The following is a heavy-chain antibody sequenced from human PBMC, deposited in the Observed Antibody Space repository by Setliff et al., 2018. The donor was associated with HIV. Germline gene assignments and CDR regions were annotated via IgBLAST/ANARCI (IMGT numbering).Heavy chain of an antibody. CDR1: SGSISSGGYF. CDR2: FYYTGST. D-gene: IGHD3-10*01. V-gene: IGHV4-31*03. CDR3: AKLSRLTSLRNAFDI. J-gene: IGHJ3*02. Sequence: PSETLSLTCTVSSGSISSGGYFWGWIRQHPGKGLEWIGYFYYTGSTYYNPSLKSRVTISIDTSKNQFSLNLSSVTAADSAVYYCAKLSRLTSLRNAFDIWGQGAVVTVSS.